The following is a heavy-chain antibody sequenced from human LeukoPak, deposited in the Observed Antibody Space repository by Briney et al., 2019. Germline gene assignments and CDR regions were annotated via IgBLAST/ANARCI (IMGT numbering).Heavy chain of an antibody. J-gene: IGHJ3*02. CDR2: IHYTGNT. CDR1: GGSISNF. CDR3: ARHFSLGAFDI. Sequence: PETLSLTCTVSGGSISNFWGWIRQPPGKGLEWIGSIHYTGNTYYNASLKSRVTMSVDTSKTQFSLKLSSMTAADTAVYYCARHFSLGAFDIWGQGTMVSVSS. V-gene: IGHV4-39*01. D-gene: IGHD3-16*01.